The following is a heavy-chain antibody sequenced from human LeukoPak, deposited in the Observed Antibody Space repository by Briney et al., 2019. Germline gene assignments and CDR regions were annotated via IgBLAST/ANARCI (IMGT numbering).Heavy chain of an antibody. CDR2: IWYDGSNK. V-gene: IGHV3-33*01. CDR1: GFTFSSYG. Sequence: GGSLRLSCAASGFTFSSYGMHWVRQAPGKGLEWVAVIWYDGSNKYYADSVKGRFTISRDNSKNTLYLQMNSLRAEDTAVYYCARDRKGSPLNYWGQGTLVTVSS. J-gene: IGHJ4*02. D-gene: IGHD1-14*01. CDR3: ARDRKGSPLNY.